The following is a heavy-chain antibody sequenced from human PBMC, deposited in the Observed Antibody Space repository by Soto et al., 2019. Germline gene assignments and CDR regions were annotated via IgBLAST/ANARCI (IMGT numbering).Heavy chain of an antibody. CDR1: GGSISSSSYY. Sequence: SETLSLTCTVSGGSISSSSYYWGWIRQPPGKGLEWIGSIYYSGSTYYNPSLKSRVTISVDTSKNQFSLKLSSVTAADTAVYYCARRPITVVTYNYWGQGTLVTVSS. J-gene: IGHJ4*02. CDR3: ARRPITVVTYNY. D-gene: IGHD2-21*02. V-gene: IGHV4-39*01. CDR2: IYYSGST.